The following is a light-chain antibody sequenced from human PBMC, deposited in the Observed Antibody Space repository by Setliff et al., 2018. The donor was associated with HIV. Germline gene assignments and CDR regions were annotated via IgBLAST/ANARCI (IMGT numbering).Light chain of an antibody. J-gene: IGLJ1*01. Sequence: QSALTQPASVSGSPGQSITISCTGTTSDVGGSYYVSWYQQHPGKAPKLMISNVSNRPSGVSNRFSGSKFGNTAPLTISGLQTEDEADYYCSSYTSSIPLYVFGPGTKVTVL. CDR2: NVS. CDR3: SSYTSSIPLYV. V-gene: IGLV2-14*03. CDR1: TSDVGGSYY.